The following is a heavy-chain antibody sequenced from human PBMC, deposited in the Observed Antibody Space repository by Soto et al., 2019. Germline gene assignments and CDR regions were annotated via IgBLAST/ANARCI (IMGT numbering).Heavy chain of an antibody. CDR3: ARSPGPYLLVFD. Sequence: QVQLQESGPGLVKPSETLSLTCTVSGGSISSYYWSWIRQPPGKGLEWIGYIYYSGSTNYNPSLKSXXTMPVDTSKNQFSLKLRSVPAADPAVYYCARSPGPYLLVFDWGQGTLVTVSS. J-gene: IGHJ4*02. CDR1: GGSISSYY. CDR2: IYYSGST. D-gene: IGHD3-9*01. V-gene: IGHV4-59*08.